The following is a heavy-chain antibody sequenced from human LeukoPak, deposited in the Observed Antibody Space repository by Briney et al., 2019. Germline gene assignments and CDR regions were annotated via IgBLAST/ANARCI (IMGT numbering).Heavy chain of an antibody. J-gene: IGHJ3*02. D-gene: IGHD3-22*01. CDR3: VGSGYYYSTHAFDI. CDR2: IYTSGST. Sequence: SETLSLTCTVSGGSISSYYWSWIRQPAGKGLEWIGSIYTSGSTNYNPSLKGRVTMSVDTSKNQFSLKLSSVTAADTAVYYCVGSGYYYSTHAFDIWGQGTMVTVSS. CDR1: GGSISSYY. V-gene: IGHV4-4*07.